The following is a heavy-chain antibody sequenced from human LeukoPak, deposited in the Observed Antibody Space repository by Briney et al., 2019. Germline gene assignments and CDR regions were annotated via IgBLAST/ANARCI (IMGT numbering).Heavy chain of an antibody. V-gene: IGHV1-69*05. Sequence: SVKVSCKASGGTFSSYAISWVRQAPGQGLEWMGGIIPIFGTANYAQKFQGRVTITTDESTSTAYMELSSLRSEDTAVYYCARDAPYSYDRGTQWYYFDYWGQGTLVTVSS. CDR1: GGTFSSYA. J-gene: IGHJ4*02. D-gene: IGHD5-18*01. CDR2: IIPIFGTA. CDR3: ARDAPYSYDRGTQWYYFDY.